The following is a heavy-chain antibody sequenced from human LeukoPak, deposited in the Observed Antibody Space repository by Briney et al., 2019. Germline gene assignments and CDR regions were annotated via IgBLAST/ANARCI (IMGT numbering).Heavy chain of an antibody. J-gene: IGHJ3*02. CDR2: ISYDGSNK. D-gene: IGHD2-21*02. CDR1: GFTFSSYT. V-gene: IGHV3-30-3*01. CDR3: ARDGGYCGGDCPHPAFDI. Sequence: GGSLRLSCAASGFTFSSYTMNWVRQAPGKGLEWVAVISYDGSNKYYADSVKGRFTISRDNSKNTLYLQMNSLRAEDTAVYYCARDGGYCGGDCPHPAFDIWGQGTMVTVSS.